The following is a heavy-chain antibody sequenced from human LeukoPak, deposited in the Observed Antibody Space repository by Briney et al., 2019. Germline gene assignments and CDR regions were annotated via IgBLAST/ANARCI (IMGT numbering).Heavy chain of an antibody. CDR2: IYYSGST. CDR3: ARGEDQWLVEN. CDR1: GGSISSYY. D-gene: IGHD6-19*01. J-gene: IGHJ4*02. Sequence: SETLSLTCTVSGGSISSYYWSWLRQHPGKGLEWIGYIYYSGSTNYNPSLKSRVTISVDTSKNQFSLKLSSVTAADTAVYYCARGEDQWLVENWAQGTLVTVSS. V-gene: IGHV4-59*01.